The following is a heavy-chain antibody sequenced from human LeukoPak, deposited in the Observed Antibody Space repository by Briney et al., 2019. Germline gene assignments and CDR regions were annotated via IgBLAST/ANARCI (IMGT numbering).Heavy chain of an antibody. Sequence: SVKVSCKASGGTFSSYAISWVRQAPGQGLEWMGGIIPILGTASYAQKFQGRVTITADESTSTAYMELSSLRSEDTAVYYCARGNCSGGSCPLDSWFDPWGQGTLVTVSS. D-gene: IGHD2-15*01. V-gene: IGHV1-69*13. J-gene: IGHJ5*02. CDR1: GGTFSSYA. CDR2: IIPILGTA. CDR3: ARGNCSGGSCPLDSWFDP.